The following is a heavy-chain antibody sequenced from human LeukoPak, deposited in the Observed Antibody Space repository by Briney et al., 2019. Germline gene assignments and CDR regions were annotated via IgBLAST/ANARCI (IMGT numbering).Heavy chain of an antibody. Sequence: PGGSLRLSCAASGFTFYDYAMHWVRQAPGKGLEWVSGISWNSGSIDYADSVKGRFTISRDNAKNSLYLQMNSLRAEDTALYYCAKDKAAGGSDYYYGMDVWGQGTTVTVSS. J-gene: IGHJ6*02. D-gene: IGHD5-12*01. CDR2: ISWNSGSI. CDR3: AKDKAAGGSDYYYGMDV. CDR1: GFTFYDYA. V-gene: IGHV3-9*01.